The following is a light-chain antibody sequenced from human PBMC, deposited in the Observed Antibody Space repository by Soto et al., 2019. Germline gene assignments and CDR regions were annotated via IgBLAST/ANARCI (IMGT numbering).Light chain of an antibody. CDR2: SDN. CDR3: AAWDDSLRGRV. Sequence: QSVLTQPPSASGTPREEGNISFSGSRFQIGSNPVSWYQQLPGTAPKSLIYSDNQRPSGVPDRISGSRSGTSASLAISGLQSEDEAEYYCAAWDDSLRGRVFGGGTKLTVL. CDR1: RFQIGSNP. J-gene: IGLJ2*01. V-gene: IGLV1-44*01.